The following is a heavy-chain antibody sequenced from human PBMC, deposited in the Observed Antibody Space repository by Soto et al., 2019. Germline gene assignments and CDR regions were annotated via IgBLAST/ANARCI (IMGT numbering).Heavy chain of an antibody. Sequence: QLQLQESGPGLVKPSETLSLTCTVSGGSISSSSYYWGWIHQPPGKGLEWIGSIYYSGSTYYNPSLKSRVTISVDTSKNQFSLKLSSVTAADTAVYYCARRIADEYYYYYYMDVWGKGTTVTVSS. D-gene: IGHD6-13*01. CDR1: GGSISSSSYY. CDR2: IYYSGST. V-gene: IGHV4-39*01. J-gene: IGHJ6*03. CDR3: ARRIADEYYYYYYMDV.